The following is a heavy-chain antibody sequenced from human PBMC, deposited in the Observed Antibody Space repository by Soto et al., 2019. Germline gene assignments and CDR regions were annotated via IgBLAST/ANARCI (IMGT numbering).Heavy chain of an antibody. CDR2: INPMFIEP. V-gene: IGHV1-69*01. Sequence: QMRLVQSGAEVKKPGSSVKVSCKASGDTFSNFAFSWVRRAPGQGLEWMGGINPMFIEPDYAQKFRDRITIVADESTSTVYLELRSLSSDDTGVYFCSRDPNSTGWGSHAFYGMAVWGQGTRVNVTS. CDR1: GDTFSNFA. D-gene: IGHD6-19*01. CDR3: SRDPNSTGWGSHAFYGMAV. J-gene: IGHJ6*02.